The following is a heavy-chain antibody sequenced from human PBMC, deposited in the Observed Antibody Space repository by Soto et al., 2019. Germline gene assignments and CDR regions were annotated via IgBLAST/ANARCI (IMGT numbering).Heavy chain of an antibody. CDR2: ISAHNGNT. D-gene: IGHD1-1*01. Sequence: QVHLVQSGAEVKKPGASVKVSCKASGYTFTSYGITWVRQAPGQGLEWMGWISAHNGNTDYAQTLQGRVIVTRDTSTSTAYMELRSLIYDDTAVYYCARGRYGDYWGQGALVTVSS. V-gene: IGHV1-18*01. J-gene: IGHJ4*02. CDR3: ARGRYGDY. CDR1: GYTFTSYG.